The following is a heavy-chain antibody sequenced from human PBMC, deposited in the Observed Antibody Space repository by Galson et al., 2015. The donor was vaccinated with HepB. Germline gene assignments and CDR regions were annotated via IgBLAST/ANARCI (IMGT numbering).Heavy chain of an antibody. CDR2: IDWDGDK. CDR1: GFSLSTSGMR. CDR3: ARLSIAAADDAFDI. J-gene: IGHJ3*02. Sequence: PALVKPTQTLTLTCTFSGFSLSTSGMRVSWIRQPPGKALEWLARIDWDGDKFYSTSLKTRLTISKDTSKNQVVLTMTNMDPVDTATYYCARLSIAAADDAFDIWGQGTMVTVSS. V-gene: IGHV2-70*04. D-gene: IGHD6-13*01.